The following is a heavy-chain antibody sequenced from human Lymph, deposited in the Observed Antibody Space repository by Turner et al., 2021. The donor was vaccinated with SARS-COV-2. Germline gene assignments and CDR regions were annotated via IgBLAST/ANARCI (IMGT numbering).Heavy chain of an antibody. V-gene: IGHV1-69*04. Sequence: QLQLVQCGAELKKRGVSAKVGCKASLRALSSYAISWVRRAPGQGLEWMGRIMPILDIANYAQKYQGRVTITADKSTSTAYMELTSLRSEDTAVYYCARAMTRGVNAFAEDFQHWGQGTLVTVSS. J-gene: IGHJ1*01. CDR3: ARAMTRGVNAFAEDFQH. CDR1: LRALSSYA. D-gene: IGHD2-8*01. CDR2: IMPILDIA.